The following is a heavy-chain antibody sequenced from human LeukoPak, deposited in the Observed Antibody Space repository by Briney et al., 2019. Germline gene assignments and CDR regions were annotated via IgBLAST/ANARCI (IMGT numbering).Heavy chain of an antibody. D-gene: IGHD6-25*01. CDR3: VRNAASDFYHYMGV. V-gene: IGHV3-23*01. Sequence: GGSLRLSCVASGFTFYRYAMGWVRQSPGRGLECVSAISNYGHKTSYTDSVRGRFTISRDNSKNTVYLQMSSLRAEDTGIYYCVRNAASDFYHYMGVWGRGTTLIVS. CDR2: ISNYGHKT. CDR1: GFTFYRYA. J-gene: IGHJ6*03.